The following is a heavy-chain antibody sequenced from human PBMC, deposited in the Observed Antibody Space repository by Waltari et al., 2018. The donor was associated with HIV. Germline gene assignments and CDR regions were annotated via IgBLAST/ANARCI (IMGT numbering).Heavy chain of an antibody. CDR1: EFTVSSDS. CDR2: IYSGGST. CDR3: ARGSEYSGYADAFDI. D-gene: IGHD5-12*01. Sequence: EVQLVETGGGLIQPGGSLRLSCAASEFTVSSDSMSWVRQAPGKGLEWVSVIYSGGSTYYADSVKGRFTISRDNSKNTLYLQMNSLRAEDTAIYYCARGSEYSGYADAFDIWGQGTMVTVSS. J-gene: IGHJ3*02. V-gene: IGHV3-53*02.